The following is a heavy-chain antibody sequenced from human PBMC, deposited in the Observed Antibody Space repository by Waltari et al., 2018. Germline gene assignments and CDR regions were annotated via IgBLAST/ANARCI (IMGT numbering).Heavy chain of an antibody. CDR1: GFTFSSYA. CDR3: AREGIVGATSLGY. CDR2: ISYDGSNK. D-gene: IGHD1-26*01. Sequence: QVQLVESGGGVVQPGRSLRLSCAASGFTFSSYAMHWVRQAPGKGLEWVAVISYDGSNKYYADSVKGRFTISRDNSKNTLYLQMNSLRAEDTAVYYCAREGIVGATSLGYWGQGTLVTVSS. V-gene: IGHV3-30-3*01. J-gene: IGHJ4*02.